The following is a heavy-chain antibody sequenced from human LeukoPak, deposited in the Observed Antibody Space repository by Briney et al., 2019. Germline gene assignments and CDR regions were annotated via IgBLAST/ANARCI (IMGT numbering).Heavy chain of an antibody. J-gene: IGHJ4*02. CDR3: ARESSSRDFDY. CDR2: ISSSSSTI. Sequence: GGSLRLSCAASGFTFSSYAMSWVRQAPGKGLEWVSYISSSSSTIYYADSVKGRFTISRDNAKNSLYLQMNSLRAEDTAVYYCARESSSRDFDYWGQGTLVTVSS. CDR1: GFTFSSYA. V-gene: IGHV3-48*01. D-gene: IGHD6-13*01.